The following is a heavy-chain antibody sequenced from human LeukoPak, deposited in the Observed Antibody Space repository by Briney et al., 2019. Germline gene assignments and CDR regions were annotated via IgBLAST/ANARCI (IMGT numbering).Heavy chain of an antibody. CDR3: ARLLYFGDYSDY. CDR2: IYHSGST. Sequence: SGTLSLTCAVSGGSISSSNWWSWVRQPPGKGLEWIGEIYHSGSTNYNPSLKSRVTISVDTSKNQLSLKLSSVTAADTAVYYCARLLYFGDYSDYWGQGTLVTVSS. CDR1: GGSISSSNW. J-gene: IGHJ4*02. D-gene: IGHD3-16*01. V-gene: IGHV4-4*02.